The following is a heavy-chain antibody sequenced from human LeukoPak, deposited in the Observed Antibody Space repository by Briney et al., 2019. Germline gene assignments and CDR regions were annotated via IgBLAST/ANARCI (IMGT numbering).Heavy chain of an antibody. D-gene: IGHD3-10*01. V-gene: IGHV3-74*01. CDR2: INSDGSST. CDR1: GFTFSSYW. CDR3: AKGHYYGSGSLDY. Sequence: PGGSLRLSCAASGFTFSSYWMHWVRQAPGKGLVWVSRINSDGSSTSYADSVKGRFTISRDNSKNTLYVQMNCLRAEDTAVYYCAKGHYYGSGSLDYWGQGTLVTVSS. J-gene: IGHJ4*02.